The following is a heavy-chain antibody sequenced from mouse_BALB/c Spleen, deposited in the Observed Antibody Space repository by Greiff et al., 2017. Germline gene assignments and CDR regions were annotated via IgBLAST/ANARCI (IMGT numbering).Heavy chain of an antibody. V-gene: IGHV5-17*02. CDR2: ISSGSSTI. Sequence: EVQRVESGGGLVQPGGSRKLSCAASGFTFSRFGMHWVRQAPEKGLEWVAYISSGSSTIYYADTVKGRFTISRDNPKNTLFLQMTSLRSEDTAMYYCAPSQFDYWGQGTTLTVSS. CDR1: GFTFSRFG. CDR3: APSQFDY. J-gene: IGHJ2*01.